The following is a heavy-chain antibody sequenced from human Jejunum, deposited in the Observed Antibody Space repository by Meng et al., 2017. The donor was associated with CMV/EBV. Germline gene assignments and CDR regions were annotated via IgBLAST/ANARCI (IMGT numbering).Heavy chain of an antibody. CDR2: INHKSGGT. D-gene: IGHD3-9*01. V-gene: IGHV1-2*06. CDR3: ARGGGYFDWLFLAF. CDR1: GYPFNGYF. J-gene: IGHJ4*02. Sequence: SGYPFNGYFMLWVRQAPGPGLEWMGRINHKSGGTNYAQKFQGRVTMTRDTSISTAYMELSGLRSDDTAMYHCARGGGYFDWLFLAFWGQGTLVTVSS.